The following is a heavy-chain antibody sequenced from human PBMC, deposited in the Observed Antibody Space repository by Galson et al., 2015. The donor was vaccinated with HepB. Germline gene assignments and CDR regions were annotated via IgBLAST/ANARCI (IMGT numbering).Heavy chain of an antibody. Sequence: SLRLSCAASGFTFGDYAMSWFRQAPGKGLEWVGFIRSKAYGGTTEHAASVKGRFTISRDDSKSIAYLQMSSLKTEDTAVYYCTRDRGYWGYYNSSGYYPFDYWGQGTLVTVSS. CDR1: GFTFGDYA. J-gene: IGHJ4*02. D-gene: IGHD3-22*01. CDR3: TRDRGYWGYYNSSGYYPFDY. V-gene: IGHV3-49*03. CDR2: IRSKAYGGTT.